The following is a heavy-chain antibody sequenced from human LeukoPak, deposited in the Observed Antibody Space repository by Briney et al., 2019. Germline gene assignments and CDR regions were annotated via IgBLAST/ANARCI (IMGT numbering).Heavy chain of an antibody. V-gene: IGHV4-31*03. D-gene: IGHD4-17*01. CDR3: ARDTGTWYFDL. Sequence: SETLSLTCTVSGGSISGGGYYWGWIRHHPGKGLEWIGYIHYTGSTSYNPSLKGRVTISVDTSKNQFSLNLSSVTAADTAVYYCARDTGTWYFDLWGRGTLVTVSS. J-gene: IGHJ2*01. CDR2: IHYTGST. CDR1: GGSISGGGYY.